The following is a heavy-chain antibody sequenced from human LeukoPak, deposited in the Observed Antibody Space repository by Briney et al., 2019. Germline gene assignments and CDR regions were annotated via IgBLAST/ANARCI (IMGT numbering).Heavy chain of an antibody. J-gene: IGHJ5*02. CDR3: ARWAPYSSGYYYEDNWFDP. Sequence: SETLSLTCTVSGGSLSSYYWSWIRQPPGKGLEWIGYIYYSGSTNYNPSLKSRVTISVDTSKNQFSLKLSSVTAADTAVYYCARWAPYSSGYYYEDNWFDPWGQGTLVTVSS. CDR1: GGSLSSYY. V-gene: IGHV4-59*01. CDR2: IYYSGST. D-gene: IGHD3-22*01.